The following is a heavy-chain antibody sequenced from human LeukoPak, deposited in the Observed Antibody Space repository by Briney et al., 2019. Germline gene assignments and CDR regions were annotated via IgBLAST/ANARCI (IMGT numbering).Heavy chain of an antibody. Sequence: ETLSLTCTVSGGSISSNNWWSWVRQAPGKGLEWVSSINNVGSHIYYAGSVRGRFTISRDNAKNSLYLQMSSLRAEDTAVYYCTRDPTQYLRYGYFDYWGQGTLVTVSS. D-gene: IGHD4-11*01. CDR1: GGSISSNN. CDR2: INNVGSHI. J-gene: IGHJ4*02. V-gene: IGHV3-21*01. CDR3: TRDPTQYLRYGYFDY.